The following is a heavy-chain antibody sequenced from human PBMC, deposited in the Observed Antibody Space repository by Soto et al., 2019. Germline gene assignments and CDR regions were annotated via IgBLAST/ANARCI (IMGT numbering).Heavy chain of an antibody. CDR2: IYHSGST. J-gene: IGHJ5*02. V-gene: IGHV4-38-2*02. CDR3: ARDFPLLGYCSSTSCYSRFDP. D-gene: IGHD2-2*02. Sequence: PSETLSLTCAVSGYSISSGYYWGWIRQPPGKGLEWIGSIYHSGSTYYNPSLKSRVTISVDTSKNQFSLKLSSVTAADTAVYYCARDFPLLGYCSSTSCYSRFDPWGQGTLVTV. CDR1: GYSISSGYY.